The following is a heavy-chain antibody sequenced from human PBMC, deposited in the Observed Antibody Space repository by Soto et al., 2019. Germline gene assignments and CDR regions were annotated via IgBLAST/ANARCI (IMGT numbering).Heavy chain of an antibody. CDR2: ISYDGSNK. D-gene: IGHD6-19*01. CDR3: AKGSVAFGTYYYYGMDV. J-gene: IGHJ6*02. V-gene: IGHV3-30*18. Sequence: GGSLRLSCAASGFTFSSYGMHWVRQAPGKGLEWVAVISYDGSNKYYADSVKGRFTISRDNSKNTLYLQMNSLRAEDTAVYYCAKGSVAFGTYYYYGMDVWGQGTTVTVS. CDR1: GFTFSSYG.